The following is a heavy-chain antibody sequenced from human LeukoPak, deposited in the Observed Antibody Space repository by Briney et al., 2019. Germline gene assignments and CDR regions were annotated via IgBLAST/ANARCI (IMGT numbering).Heavy chain of an antibody. CDR2: ISGSGSYT. V-gene: IGHV3-23*01. Sequence: GGSLRLSCAASGYTFGSHAMSWVRQAPGKGLEWVSAISGSGSYTYYADSVKDRFTISRANSKNTLYLQTNSLRAEDTAVYYCAKARYDSSGYYYVVDYWGQGTLVTVSS. CDR3: AKARYDSSGYYYVVDY. J-gene: IGHJ4*02. CDR1: GYTFGSHA. D-gene: IGHD3-22*01.